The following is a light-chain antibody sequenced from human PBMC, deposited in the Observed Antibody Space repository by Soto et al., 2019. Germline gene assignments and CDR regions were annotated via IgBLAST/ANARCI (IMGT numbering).Light chain of an antibody. CDR2: GHD. V-gene: IGLV1-40*01. CDR3: QSFDTSLSAVV. J-gene: IGLJ2*01. CDR1: TSNIGAGYD. Sequence: QSVLTQPPSVSGAPGQRVTISCTGSTSNIGAGYDVHWYQQPPGTAPKLLIYGHDNRPSGVPDRFSGSRSGTSASLAITGLQAEDEADYYCQSFDTSLSAVVFGGGTKLTVL.